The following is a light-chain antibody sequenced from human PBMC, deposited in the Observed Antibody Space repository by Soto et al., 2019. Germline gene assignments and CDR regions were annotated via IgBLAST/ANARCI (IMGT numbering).Light chain of an antibody. CDR2: AAS. CDR3: LQNNRYPWT. CDR1: PDISDF. J-gene: IGKJ1*01. Sequence: DIQMTQSPSAMSASVGDRVTITCRASPDISDFLAWFQQKPGEVPKRLIYAASSLESGVPSRFSGSGSGTEFTLTISSLQPEDFATYYCLQNNRYPWTFGQATKVDIK. V-gene: IGKV1-17*03.